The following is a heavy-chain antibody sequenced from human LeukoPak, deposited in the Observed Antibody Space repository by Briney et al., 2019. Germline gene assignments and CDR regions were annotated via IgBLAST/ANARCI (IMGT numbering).Heavy chain of an antibody. Sequence: ASVKASCKASGYTFTSYDINWVRQATGQGLEWMGWMNPNSGNTGYAQKFQGRVTMTRDMSTSTFYMDLRSLRSGDTAVYYCARDPPSYSSGWYDWGQGTLVTVSS. CDR2: MNPNSGNT. V-gene: IGHV1-8*02. D-gene: IGHD6-19*01. CDR1: GYTFTSYD. J-gene: IGHJ4*02. CDR3: ARDPPSYSSGWYD.